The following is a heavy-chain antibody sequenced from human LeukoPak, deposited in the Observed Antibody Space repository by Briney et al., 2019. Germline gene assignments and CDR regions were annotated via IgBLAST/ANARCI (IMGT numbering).Heavy chain of an antibody. Sequence: GGSLRLSCAASGFTVSSNYMSWVRQAPGKGLVWVSRINSDGSSTNYADSVKGRFTISRDNAKNTLYLQMNSLRAEDTAVYYCASGYSSDYGGNAYWGQGTLVTVSS. D-gene: IGHD4-23*01. V-gene: IGHV3-74*01. CDR2: INSDGSST. CDR3: ASGYSSDYGGNAY. J-gene: IGHJ4*02. CDR1: GFTVSSNY.